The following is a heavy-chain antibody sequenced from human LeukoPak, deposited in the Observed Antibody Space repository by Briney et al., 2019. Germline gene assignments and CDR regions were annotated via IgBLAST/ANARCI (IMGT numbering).Heavy chain of an antibody. CDR3: AKAYNTGWPRVWFDP. CDR1: GFTFGTYA. CDR2: ISGSGGTT. Sequence: GGSLRLSCAASGFTFGTYAMSWVRQAPGKGLEWVSAISGSGGTTYYADSVKGRFTISRDNSKSTLYLQMNSLRADDTAVYYCAKAYNTGWPRVWFDPWGQGTLVTVSS. D-gene: IGHD6-19*01. V-gene: IGHV3-23*01. J-gene: IGHJ5*02.